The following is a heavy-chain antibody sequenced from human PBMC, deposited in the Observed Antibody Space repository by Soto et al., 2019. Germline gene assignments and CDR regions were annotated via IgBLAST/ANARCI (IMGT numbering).Heavy chain of an antibody. CDR2: SGST. V-gene: IGHV4-39*01. J-gene: IGHJ4*02. Sequence: SETLSLTCTVSDASISSSLYYWAWIRQHPGRGLEWIGSSGSTYYNHPSLQSRVSISVDTSKRHFSLKLISVTAADTALFYFARLFFLGYCSGGSCYFDYWGQGTLVTVSS. CDR1: DASISSSLYY. CDR3: ARLFFLGYCSGGSCYFDY. D-gene: IGHD2-15*01.